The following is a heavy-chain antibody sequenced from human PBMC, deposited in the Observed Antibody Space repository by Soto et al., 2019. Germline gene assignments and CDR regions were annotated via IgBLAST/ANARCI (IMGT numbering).Heavy chain of an antibody. CDR3: ARHLYYYDSSGYSPFDT. CDR2: FYYSGST. D-gene: IGHD3-22*01. CDR1: GGSISSSTYY. Sequence: PSETLSLTCNVSGGSISSSTYYWGWIRQPPGTGLEWIGTFYYSGSTYYNPSLRSRVTISVDTSRNQFSLKLSSVTAADTAVYYCARHLYYYDSSGYSPFDTWGQGTLVTVSS. V-gene: IGHV4-39*01. J-gene: IGHJ4*02.